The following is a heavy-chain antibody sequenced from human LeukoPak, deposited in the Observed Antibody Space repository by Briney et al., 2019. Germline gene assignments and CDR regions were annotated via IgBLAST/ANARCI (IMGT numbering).Heavy chain of an antibody. CDR2: IYYSGST. CDR1: GGSLSSSSHY. J-gene: IGHJ6*03. Sequence: PSETLSLTCTVSGGSLSSSSHYWAWIRQPPGKGLEWIGYIYYSGSTNYNPSLKSRVTISVDTSKNQFSLKLSSVTAADTAVYYCARVAYGITIFGVVMTYYMDVWGKGTTVTVSS. V-gene: IGHV4-39*07. CDR3: ARVAYGITIFGVVMTYYMDV. D-gene: IGHD3-3*01.